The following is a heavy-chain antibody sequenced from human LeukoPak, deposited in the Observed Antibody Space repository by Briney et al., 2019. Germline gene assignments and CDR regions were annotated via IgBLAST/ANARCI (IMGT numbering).Heavy chain of an antibody. CDR1: GFTFSSSA. V-gene: IGHV3-23*01. J-gene: IGHJ4*02. Sequence: GGSLRLSCAAPGFTFSSSAMSWVRQAPGKGLEWVSAISNNGGYTYYADSVQGRFTISGDNSKSTLCLQMNSLRAEDTAVYYCAKQLGYCSDGSCYFPYWGQGTLVTVSS. D-gene: IGHD2-15*01. CDR3: AKQLGYCSDGSCYFPY. CDR2: ISNNGGYT.